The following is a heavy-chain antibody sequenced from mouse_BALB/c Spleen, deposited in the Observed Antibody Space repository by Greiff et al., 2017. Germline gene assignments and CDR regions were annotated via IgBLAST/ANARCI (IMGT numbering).Heavy chain of an antibody. CDR2: IDPANGNT. J-gene: IGHJ2*01. V-gene: IGHV14-3*02. Sequence: VQLQQSGAELVKPGASVKLSCTASGFNIKDTYMHWVKQRPEQGPEWIGRIDPANGNTKYDPKFQGKATITADTSSNTAYLQLSSLTSEDTAVYYCARELDSSGTDYWGQGTTLTVSS. D-gene: IGHD3-2*01. CDR3: ARELDSSGTDY. CDR1: GFNIKDTY.